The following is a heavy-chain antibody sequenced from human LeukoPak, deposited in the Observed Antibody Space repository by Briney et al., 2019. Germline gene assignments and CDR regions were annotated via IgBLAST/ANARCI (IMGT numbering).Heavy chain of an antibody. D-gene: IGHD5-18*01. CDR3: ARSSGHSYGDFDY. CDR2: THHSGST. CDR1: GGSITSNY. V-gene: IGHV4-59*01. Sequence: SEALSLTCSVSGGSITSNYWSWIRQPPGKGLEWIGYTHHSGSTSYNPSLKSRITMSLDTSNNQFSLKLSSVTAADTAVYYCARSSGHSYGDFDYWGQGTLVTVSS. J-gene: IGHJ4*02.